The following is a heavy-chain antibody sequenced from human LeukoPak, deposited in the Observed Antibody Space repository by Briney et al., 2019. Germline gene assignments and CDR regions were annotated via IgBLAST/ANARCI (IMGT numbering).Heavy chain of an antibody. V-gene: IGHV5-10-1*01. J-gene: IGHJ3*02. CDR3: ARREVMVTPPDAFDI. CDR2: IDPSDSYT. Sequence: GESLKISCKGSGYSFTSYWIGWVRQMPGKGLEWMGRIDPSDSYTNYSPSFQGHVTISADKSISTAYLQWSSLKASDTAMYYCARREVMVTPPDAFDIWGQGTMVTVSS. CDR1: GYSFTSYW. D-gene: IGHD3-22*01.